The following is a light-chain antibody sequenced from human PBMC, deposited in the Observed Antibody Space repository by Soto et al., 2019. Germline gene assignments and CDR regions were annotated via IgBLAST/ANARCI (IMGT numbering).Light chain of an antibody. V-gene: IGKV3-11*01. CDR1: QRVSSN. CDR3: QQRSNWPPGT. J-gene: IGKJ4*01. Sequence: LTQSPATLSVSPGERATLSCRASQRVSSNLAWYQQTPGRAPRLLIYGVSVRATGIPARFSGSGSGTEFTLTISSLEPEDFAVYYCQQRSNWPPGTFGGGTKVDIK. CDR2: GVS.